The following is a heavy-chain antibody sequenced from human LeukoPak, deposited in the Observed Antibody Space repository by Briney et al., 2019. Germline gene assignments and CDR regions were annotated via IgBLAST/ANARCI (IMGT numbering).Heavy chain of an antibody. V-gene: IGHV4-59*01. J-gene: IGHJ4*02. CDR1: GGSISSYY. CDR2: IYYSGST. Sequence: SSETLSLTCTVSGGSISSYYWSWIRQPPWKGLEWIGYIYYSGSTNYNPSLKSRVTISVDTSKNQFSLKLSSVTAADTAVYYCARGHYDSSGYFDYWGQGTLVTVSS. D-gene: IGHD3-22*01. CDR3: ARGHYDSSGYFDY.